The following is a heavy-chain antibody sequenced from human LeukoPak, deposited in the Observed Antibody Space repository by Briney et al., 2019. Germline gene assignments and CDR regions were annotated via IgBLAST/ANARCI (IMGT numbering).Heavy chain of an antibody. CDR3: ARKIGTYCSGGSCHLNWFDP. J-gene: IGHJ5*02. D-gene: IGHD2-15*01. V-gene: IGHV1-8*01. Sequence: ASVKVSCKASGYTFTSYDINWVRQATGQGLEWMGWMNPNSGNTGYAQKFQGRVTMTRNTSISTAYTELSSLRSEDTAVYYCARKIGTYCSGGSCHLNWFDPWGQGTLVTVSS. CDR2: MNPNSGNT. CDR1: GYTFTSYD.